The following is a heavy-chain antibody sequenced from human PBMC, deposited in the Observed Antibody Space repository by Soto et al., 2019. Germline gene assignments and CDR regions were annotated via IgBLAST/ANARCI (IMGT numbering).Heavy chain of an antibody. CDR3: ARGPRAAAGSGWFDP. CDR1: GGSFSGYY. D-gene: IGHD6-13*01. CDR2: INHSGST. Sequence: QVQLQQWGAGLLKPSETLSLTCAVYGGSFSGYYWSWIRQPPGKGLEWIGEINHSGSTNYNPSLKSRVTISVDTSKNQFSLKLSSVTAADTAVSYCARGPRAAAGSGWFDPWGQGTLVTVSS. V-gene: IGHV4-34*01. J-gene: IGHJ5*02.